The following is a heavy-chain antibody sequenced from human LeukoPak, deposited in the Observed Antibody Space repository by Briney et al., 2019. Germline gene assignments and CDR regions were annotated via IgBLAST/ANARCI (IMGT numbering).Heavy chain of an antibody. J-gene: IGHJ6*03. Sequence: SVKVSCKASGGTLSSYAISWVRQASGQGLEWMGRIIPIFGTANYARKFQGRVTITTDESTSTAYMELSSLRSEDTAVYYCARVRTSVAGSYYYYYYMDVWGKGTTVTVSS. CDR3: ARVRTSVAGSYYYYYYMDV. CDR1: GGTLSSYA. D-gene: IGHD6-19*01. CDR2: IIPIFGTA. V-gene: IGHV1-69*05.